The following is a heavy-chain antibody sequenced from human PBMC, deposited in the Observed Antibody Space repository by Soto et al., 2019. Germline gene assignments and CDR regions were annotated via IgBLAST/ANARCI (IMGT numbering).Heavy chain of an antibody. CDR2: IIPIFGTA. D-gene: IGHD6-19*01. CDR3: ARGYSSGWYQGY. CDR1: GGTFSSYA. V-gene: IGHV1-69*06. Sequence: SVKVSCKASGGTFSSYAISWVRQAPGQGLEWMGGIIPIFGTANYAQKFQGRVTITADKSTSTAYMELSSLRSEDTAVYYCARGYSSGWYQGYWGKGTLVTVPS. J-gene: IGHJ4*02.